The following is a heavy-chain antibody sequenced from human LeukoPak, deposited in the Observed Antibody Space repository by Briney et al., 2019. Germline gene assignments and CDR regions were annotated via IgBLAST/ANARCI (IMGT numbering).Heavy chain of an antibody. V-gene: IGHV3-13*01. CDR2: IGTAGDT. CDR3: ARSPPDYLFWRGYYFDD. CDR1: GFTLNRYD. J-gene: IGHJ4*02. D-gene: IGHD3-3*01. Sequence: PGGSLRLSCAASGFTLNRYDMHWVRQAPGEGLGWVSSIGTAGDTHYPDSVKGRFTISRENAKNSFYLQMNTLGAGDTAVYYWARSPPDYLFWRGYYFDDWGQGTLVTVSS.